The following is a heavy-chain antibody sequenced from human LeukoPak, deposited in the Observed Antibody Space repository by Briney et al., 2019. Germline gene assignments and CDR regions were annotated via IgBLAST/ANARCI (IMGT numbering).Heavy chain of an antibody. D-gene: IGHD6-25*01. J-gene: IGHJ4*02. CDR2: IYYSGSA. CDR3: ATLTGRSGWYCHY. Sequence: PSETLSLTCTVSGGSVSSSTNFWGWIRQSPGMGLEWIGNIYYSGSAYYNPSLKSRVTISLDTSRNQFSLKLRSVTAADTAVYYCATLTGRSGWYCHYWGQGTLVTVSS. CDR1: GGSVSSSTNF. V-gene: IGHV4-39*01.